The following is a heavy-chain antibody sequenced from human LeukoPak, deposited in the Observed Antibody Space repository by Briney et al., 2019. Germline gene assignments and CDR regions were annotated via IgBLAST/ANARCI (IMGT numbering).Heavy chain of an antibody. CDR2: MNPNSGNT. V-gene: IGHV1-8*01. CDR3: ARLSGDYYDSSGSEDY. CDR1: GYTFTSYD. D-gene: IGHD3-22*01. J-gene: IGHJ4*02. Sequence: ASVKVSCKASGYTFTSYDINWVRQATGQGLEWMGWMNPNSGNTGYARKFQGRVTMTRNTSISTAYMELSSLRSEDTAVYYCARLSGDYYDSSGSEDYWGQGTLVTVSS.